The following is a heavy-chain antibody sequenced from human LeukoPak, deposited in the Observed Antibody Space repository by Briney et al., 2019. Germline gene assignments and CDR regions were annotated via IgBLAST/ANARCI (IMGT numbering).Heavy chain of an antibody. CDR1: GFTFSSYG. CDR3: ARAYLELRYYYYMDV. Sequence: PGGSLRLSCAASGFTFSSYGMHWVRQAPGKGLEWVSVISYDGSNKYYADSVKGRFTISRDNSKNTLYLQMNSLGAEDTAVYYCARAYLELRYYYYMDVWGKGTTVTVSS. CDR2: ISYDGSNK. V-gene: IGHV3-30*03. D-gene: IGHD1-7*01. J-gene: IGHJ6*03.